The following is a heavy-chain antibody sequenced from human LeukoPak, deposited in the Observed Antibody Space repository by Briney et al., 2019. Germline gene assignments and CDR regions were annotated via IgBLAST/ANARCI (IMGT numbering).Heavy chain of an antibody. CDR2: ISDSGSST. D-gene: IGHD1-26*01. V-gene: IGHV3-23*01. Sequence: GGSLRLSCAASGFTFSNYAMSWVRQAPGKGLEWVSLISDSGSSTYYPDSVKGRFTISRDNSKNTLYLQMNSLRAEDTAVYYCAKGGGSRNFDYWGQGTLVTVSS. CDR3: AKGGGSRNFDY. CDR1: GFTFSNYA. J-gene: IGHJ4*02.